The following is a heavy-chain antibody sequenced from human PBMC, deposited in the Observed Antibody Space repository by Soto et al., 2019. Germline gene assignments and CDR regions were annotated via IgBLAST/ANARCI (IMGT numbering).Heavy chain of an antibody. Sequence: QVQLVQSGSDVKKPGASFTVSCKASGYIFSDYYIHWVRQAPGQGLEWMGWIDPRNGGTKYAQKFQDRRTMTTDTSTSTAFLELRRLRLDDTAVFFCARVLYRNVIHAWGQGTLVTVSS. D-gene: IGHD5-18*01. V-gene: IGHV1-2*02. CDR3: ARVLYRNVIHA. J-gene: IGHJ4*02. CDR2: IDPRNGGT. CDR1: GYIFSDYY.